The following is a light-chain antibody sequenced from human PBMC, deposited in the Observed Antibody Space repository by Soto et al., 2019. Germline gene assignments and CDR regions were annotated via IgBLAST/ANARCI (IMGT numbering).Light chain of an antibody. J-gene: IGKJ4*01. CDR1: QSVSSSY. CDR3: QQYVIWPQT. V-gene: IGKV3-20*01. CDR2: GAS. Sequence: IVLTQSPGTLSXXPGEXATIXXRXSQSVSSSYLAWYQQKPGHAPRLLIYGASIRATGIPDRFSGSGSGTDFTLTISRLEPEDFAVYYCQQYVIWPQTFGVCTKVDIK.